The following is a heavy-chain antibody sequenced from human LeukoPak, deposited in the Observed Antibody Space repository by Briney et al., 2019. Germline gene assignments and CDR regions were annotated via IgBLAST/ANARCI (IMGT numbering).Heavy chain of an antibody. CDR1: GYTFTSYG. CDR2: ISAYNGNT. V-gene: IGHV1-18*01. Sequence: ASVKVSCKASGYTFTSYGISWVRQAPGQGLEWMGWISAYNGNTNYAQKLQGRVTMTTDTSTSTAYMELRSLRSGDTAVYYCAKEHPTDALQIFDYWGQGTLVTVSS. D-gene: IGHD2-21*01. CDR3: AKEHPTDALQIFDY. J-gene: IGHJ4*02.